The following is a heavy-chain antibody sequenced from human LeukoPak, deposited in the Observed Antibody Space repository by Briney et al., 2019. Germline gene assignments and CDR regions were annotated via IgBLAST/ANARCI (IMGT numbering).Heavy chain of an antibody. J-gene: IGHJ4*02. CDR3: AKDSNYYDSSGYYSPLDY. CDR1: GFTFDDYA. D-gene: IGHD3-22*01. Sequence: PGGSLRLSCAASGFTFDDYAMHWVRQAPGKGLEWVSGISWNSGSIGYADSVKGRFTISRDNAKNSLYLQMNSLRAEDTALYYCAKDSNYYDSSGYYSPLDYWGQGTLVTVSS. V-gene: IGHV3-9*01. CDR2: ISWNSGSI.